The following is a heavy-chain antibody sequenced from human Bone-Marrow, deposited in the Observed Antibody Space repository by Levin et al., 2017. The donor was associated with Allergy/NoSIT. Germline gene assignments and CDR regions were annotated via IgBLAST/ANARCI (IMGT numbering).Heavy chain of an antibody. CDR1: GNTFIGYS. J-gene: IGHJ6*02. CDR2: INPYSGQT. Sequence: ASVKVSCETSGNTFIGYSVHWVRQAPGHGLEWMGWINPYSGQTDSPQKFQGRVTMTRDTSTRRVYLELSGLRTDDTAVYYCAREKTGDSYYYNYGLDVWGQGTPVTVSS. V-gene: IGHV1-2*02. D-gene: IGHD3-9*01. CDR3: AREKTGDSYYYNYGLDV.